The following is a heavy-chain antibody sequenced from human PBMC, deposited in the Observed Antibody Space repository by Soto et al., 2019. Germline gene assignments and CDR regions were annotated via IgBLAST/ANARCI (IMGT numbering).Heavy chain of an antibody. V-gene: IGHV3-30-3*01. CDR3: ARARRRVRGAHDAFDI. J-gene: IGHJ3*02. Sequence: GGSLRLSCAASGFTFSSYAMHWVRQAPGKGLEWVAVISYDGSNKYYADSVKGRFTISRDNSKNTLYLQMNSLRAEDTAVYYCARARRRVRGAHDAFDIWGQGTMVTVSS. CDR1: GFTFSSYA. D-gene: IGHD3-10*01. CDR2: ISYDGSNK.